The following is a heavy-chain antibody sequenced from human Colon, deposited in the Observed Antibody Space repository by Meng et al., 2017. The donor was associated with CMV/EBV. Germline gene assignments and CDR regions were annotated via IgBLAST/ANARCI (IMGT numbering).Heavy chain of an antibody. J-gene: IGHJ4*02. CDR2: IYYSGST. CDR3: ATLYYDFWSGIAYYFDY. D-gene: IGHD3-3*01. V-gene: IGHV4-39*01. CDR1: GGSISSSSYY. Sequence: SETLSLTCTVSGGSISSSSYYWGWIRQPPGKGLEWIGSIYYSGSTYYNPSLKSRVTISVDTSKNQFSLKLSSVTAADTAVYYCATLYYDFWSGIAYYFDYWGQGTLVTVSS.